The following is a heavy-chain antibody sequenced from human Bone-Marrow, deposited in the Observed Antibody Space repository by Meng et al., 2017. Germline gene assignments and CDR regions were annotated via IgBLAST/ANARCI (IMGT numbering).Heavy chain of an antibody. CDR3: ARHMEMSTIINLFDF. Sequence: QLQLQESGPGLVKPSETLSLTCTVPGDSRSSSSYYWGWIRQPPGKGLEWIGSIYYRGSTYYNPSLKSRITISVDTSKNQFSLKLSSVTAADTAVYYCARHMEMSTIINLFDFWGQGALVTVSS. J-gene: IGHJ4*02. D-gene: IGHD5-24*01. CDR1: GDSRSSSSYY. CDR2: IYYRGST. V-gene: IGHV4-39*01.